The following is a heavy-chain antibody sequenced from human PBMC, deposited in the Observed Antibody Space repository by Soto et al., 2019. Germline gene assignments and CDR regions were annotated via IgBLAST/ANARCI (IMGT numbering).Heavy chain of an antibody. CDR2: VDYSGTT. J-gene: IGHJ4*02. Sequence: SETLSLTCTVSGGFVSSTSYYWTWIRQPPGKGLEWIGYVDYSGTTNYNPSLKSRVTMSVDTSKNQFSLNLSSVTAADTAVYYCARDERTNHLHDYWGQGPLVPASP. D-gene: IGHD2-2*01. V-gene: IGHV4-61*01. CDR3: ARDERTNHLHDY. CDR1: GGFVSSTSYY.